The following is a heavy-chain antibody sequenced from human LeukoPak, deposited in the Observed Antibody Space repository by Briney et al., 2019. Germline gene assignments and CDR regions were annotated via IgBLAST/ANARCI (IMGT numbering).Heavy chain of an antibody. J-gene: IGHJ4*02. CDR1: EYTFTSYD. D-gene: IGHD3-22*01. CDR2: MNPNSGNT. V-gene: IGHV1-8*01. CDR3: ARGGYHDSSGYHYNNDY. Sequence: GASVMVSCKASEYTFTSYDINWVRQATGQGLGWMGWMNPNSGNTGYAQKFQGRVTMTRNTSISTANMELSSLRSEDTAVYYCARGGYHDSSGYHYNNDYWGQGTLVTVSS.